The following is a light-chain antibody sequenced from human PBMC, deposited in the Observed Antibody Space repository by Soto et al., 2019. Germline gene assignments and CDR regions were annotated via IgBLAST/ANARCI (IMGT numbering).Light chain of an antibody. CDR1: QSVSSN. CDR2: GAS. Sequence: IVMTQSPATLSVSPGERATLSCRASQSVSSNLVWYQQKPGQAPRLLIYGASSRATGIPDRFSGSGSGTDFTLTISRLEPEDFAVYYCQQYGSSPLTFGGGTKV. CDR3: QQYGSSPLT. J-gene: IGKJ4*01. V-gene: IGKV3-20*01.